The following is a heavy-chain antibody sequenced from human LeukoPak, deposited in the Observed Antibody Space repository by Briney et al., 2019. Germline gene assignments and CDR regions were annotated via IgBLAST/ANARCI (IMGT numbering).Heavy chain of an antibody. CDR3: ARASGYSGYDPFDY. CDR2: IYSGGDI. D-gene: IGHD5-12*01. J-gene: IGHJ4*02. Sequence: GGSLRLSCAASGFTVSSNYMSWVRQAPGKGLEWVSVIYSGGDIYYADSVKGRFTISRGNSKNTLYLQMNTLRAEDTAVYYCARASGYSGYDPFDYWGQGTLVTVSS. V-gene: IGHV3-53*01. CDR1: GFTVSSNY.